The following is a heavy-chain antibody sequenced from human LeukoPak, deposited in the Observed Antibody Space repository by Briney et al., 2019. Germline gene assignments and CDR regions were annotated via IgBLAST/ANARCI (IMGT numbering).Heavy chain of an antibody. J-gene: IGHJ1*01. CDR2: ITTSSSYI. D-gene: IGHD3-22*01. CDR1: GFTFSSYW. CDR3: ARDSAGHYYDSSGYYGLTYFQH. V-gene: IGHV3-21*01. Sequence: GGSLRLSCAASGFTFSSYWMHWVRQAPGKGLEWVSSITTSSSYIYYADSVKGRFTISRDNAKNSLFLQMNSLRAEDTAVYYCARDSAGHYYDSSGYYGLTYFQHWGQGTLVTVSS.